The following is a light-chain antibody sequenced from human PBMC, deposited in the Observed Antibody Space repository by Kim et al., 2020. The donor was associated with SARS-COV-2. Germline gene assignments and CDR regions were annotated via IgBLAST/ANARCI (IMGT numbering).Light chain of an antibody. CDR2: GIS. CDR3: QQYGASPIT. J-gene: IGKJ4*01. V-gene: IGKV3-20*01. Sequence: EIVLTQSPGTLSLSPGERATPSCRASQSVSSNYLAWYQQKPGQAPRLLIHGISTRATGFPDRFSGRGSGTDFTLTIGRLEPEDFAVYYCQQYGASPITFGGGTKVDIK. CDR1: QSVSSNY.